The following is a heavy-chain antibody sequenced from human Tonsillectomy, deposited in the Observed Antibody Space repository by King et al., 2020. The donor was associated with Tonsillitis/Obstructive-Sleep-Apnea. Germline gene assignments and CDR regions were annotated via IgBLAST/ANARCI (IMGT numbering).Heavy chain of an antibody. V-gene: IGHV4-39*01. Sequence: VQLQESGPGLVKPSETLSLTCTVSGGSISSSSYYWGWIRQPPGKGLEGIGSIYYSGSTYYNPSLKSRVTISVDTSKNQFSLKLSSVTAADTAVYYCARPGYYYDSSGYRTYYFDYWGQGTLVTVSS. CDR1: GGSISSSSYY. CDR2: IYYSGST. CDR3: ARPGYYYDSSGYRTYYFDY. J-gene: IGHJ4*02. D-gene: IGHD3-22*01.